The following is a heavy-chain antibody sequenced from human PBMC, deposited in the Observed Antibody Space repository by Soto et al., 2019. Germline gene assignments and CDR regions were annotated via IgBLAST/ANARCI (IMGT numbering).Heavy chain of an antibody. Sequence: GESLKISCKGSGYSFTSYWISWVRQMPGKGLEWMGRIDPSDSYTNYSPSFQGHVTISADKSISTAYLQWSSLKASDTAMYYCASRRSSCSFHCYGIAVWLLMTTATVS. CDR3: ASRRSSCSFHCYGIAV. D-gene: IGHD3-10*02. V-gene: IGHV5-10-1*01. CDR1: GYSFTSYW. J-gene: IGHJ6*02. CDR2: IDPSDSYT.